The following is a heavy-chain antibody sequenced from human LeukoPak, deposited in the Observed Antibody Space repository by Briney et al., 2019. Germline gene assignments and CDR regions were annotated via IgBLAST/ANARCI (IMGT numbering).Heavy chain of an antibody. CDR2: ISYDGSNK. J-gene: IGHJ4*02. Sequence: GGSLRLSCAASGFTFSSYAMNWVRQAPGKGLEWVAVISYDGSNKYYADSVKGRFTISRDNSKNTLYLQMNSLRAEDTAVYYCARVQDPCQVNYFFDWWERGTLVTVSS. CDR3: ARVQDPCQVNYFFDW. V-gene: IGHV3-30*04. D-gene: IGHD1-7*01. CDR1: GFTFSSYA.